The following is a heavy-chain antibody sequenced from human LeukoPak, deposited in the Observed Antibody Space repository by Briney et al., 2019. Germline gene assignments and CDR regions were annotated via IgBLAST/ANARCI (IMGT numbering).Heavy chain of an antibody. CDR2: IYTSGST. CDR1: NDSFSIYY. V-gene: IGHV4-4*07. D-gene: IGHD4-17*01. J-gene: IGHJ4*02. CDR3: ARGPTTVTRAFDY. Sequence: SETLSLTCTVSNDSFSIYYWSWIRQPAGKGLEWIGRIYTSGSTNYNPSLKSRVTMSVGPSKNQFSLKLTSVTAADTAVYYCARGPTTVTRAFDYWGQGTLVTVSS.